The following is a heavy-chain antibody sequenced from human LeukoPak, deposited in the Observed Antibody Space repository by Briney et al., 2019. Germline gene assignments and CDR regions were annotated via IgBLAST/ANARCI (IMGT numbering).Heavy chain of an antibody. D-gene: IGHD6-19*01. Sequence: PGGSLRLSCAASGFTFRNSWMHWLRRAPGKGRVWVSRISADGSDTIYADSVQGRFTISRDNAKNTLFLQMNSLRAEDTAVYYCARDRGGSGPTTTDYWGQGTLVTVSS. CDR2: ISADGSDT. J-gene: IGHJ4*02. CDR1: GFTFRNSW. CDR3: ARDRGGSGPTTTDY. V-gene: IGHV3-74*01.